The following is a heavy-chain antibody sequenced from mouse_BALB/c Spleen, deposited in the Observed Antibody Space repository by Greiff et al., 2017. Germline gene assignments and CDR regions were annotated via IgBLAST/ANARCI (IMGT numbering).Heavy chain of an antibody. CDR2: INPYNDGT. J-gene: IGHJ4*01. D-gene: IGHD2-1*01. CDR3: ARWRGNYDYAMDY. V-gene: IGHV1-14*01. CDR1: GYTFTSYV. Sequence: EVQRVESGPELVKPGASVKMSCKASGYTFTSYVMHWVKQKPGQGLEWIGYINPYNDGTKYNEKFKGKATLTSDKSSSTAYMELSSLTSEDSAVYYCARWRGNYDYAMDYWGQGTSVTVSS.